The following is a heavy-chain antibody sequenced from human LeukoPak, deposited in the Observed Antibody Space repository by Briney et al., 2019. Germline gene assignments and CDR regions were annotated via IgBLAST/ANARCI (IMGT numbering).Heavy chain of an antibody. J-gene: IGHJ4*02. CDR3: APSTVTTYYFDY. CDR2: INSDGSST. CDR1: GFTFSSYW. Sequence: GGSLRLSCAASGFTFSSYWMHWVRQAPGKGLVWVSRINSDGSSTSYADSVKGRFTISRDNAKNTLYLQMNSLRAEDTAVYYCAPSTVTTYYFDYWGQGTLVTVS. V-gene: IGHV3-74*01. D-gene: IGHD4-17*01.